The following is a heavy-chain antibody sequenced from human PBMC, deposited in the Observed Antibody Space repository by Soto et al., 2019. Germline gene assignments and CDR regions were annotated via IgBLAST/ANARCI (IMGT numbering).Heavy chain of an antibody. V-gene: IGHV2-5*02. Sequence: QITLKESGPTLVKPTQTLTLTCTFSGFSLSTHTVGVAWIRQPPGKALEWLALIYWDEDKRYSPSLKSRLTITPDTSKNQVVLTLTNMDPVDTATYYCAHSVPFDYRGYNFEFWGQGILVTVSS. CDR3: AHSVPFDYRGYNFEF. D-gene: IGHD3-9*01. CDR2: IYWDEDK. CDR1: GFSLSTHTVG. J-gene: IGHJ4*02.